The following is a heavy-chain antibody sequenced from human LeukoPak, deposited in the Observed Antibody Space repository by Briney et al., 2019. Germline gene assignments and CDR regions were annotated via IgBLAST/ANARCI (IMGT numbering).Heavy chain of an antibody. J-gene: IGHJ4*02. CDR2: ISDSGART. D-gene: IGHD1-7*01. CDR1: GFTFSNYG. CDR3: AKRGMSGTKEFDY. V-gene: IGHV3-23*01. Sequence: GSLRLSCAASGFTFSNYGMTWVRQAPGKGLEWVSIISDSGARTYYADSVKGRFTISRDNSKNTMYLQMNSLRAEDTAVYYCAKRGMSGTKEFDYGGQGTLVTVSS.